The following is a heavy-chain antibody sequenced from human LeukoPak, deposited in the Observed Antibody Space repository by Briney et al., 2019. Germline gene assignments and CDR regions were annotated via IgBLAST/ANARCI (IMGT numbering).Heavy chain of an antibody. V-gene: IGHV4-4*07. D-gene: IGHD2-15*01. CDR3: ARNSCPSGSCYENRGYFDY. CDR2: IYTSGST. Sequence: SETLSLTCTVSGGSISSYYWSWIRQPAGKGLEWIGCIYTSGSTNYNPSLKSRVTISVDTSKNQFSLKLSSVTAADTAVYYCARNSCPSGSCYENRGYFDYWGQGTLVTVSS. CDR1: GGSISSYY. J-gene: IGHJ4*02.